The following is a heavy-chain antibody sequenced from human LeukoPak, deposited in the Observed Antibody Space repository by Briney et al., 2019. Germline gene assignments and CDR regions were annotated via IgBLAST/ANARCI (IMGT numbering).Heavy chain of an antibody. CDR1: GFTFTSYA. J-gene: IGHJ6*03. CDR2: VTGTGGST. D-gene: IGHD3-10*01. V-gene: IGHV3-23*01. Sequence: PGGSLRLSCAASGFTFTSYAMSWVRQAPGMGLEWVSTVTGTGGSTYYADSVKGRFTTSRDNSKNTVYLQMNNLRADDTAVYYCAKTFGESDYYYFYYMDVWGKGTTVTVSS. CDR3: AKTFGESDYYYFYYMDV.